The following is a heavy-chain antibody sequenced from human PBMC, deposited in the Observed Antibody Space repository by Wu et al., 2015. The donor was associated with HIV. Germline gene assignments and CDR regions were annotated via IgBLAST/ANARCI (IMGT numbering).Heavy chain of an antibody. CDR3: ASAYSTGWYSDY. J-gene: IGHJ4*01. D-gene: IGHD6-19*01. CDR2: FDPEDGET. Sequence: QVQLVQSGAEVKKPGASVKVSCKVSGYTLTELSMHWVRQAPGKGLEWMGGFDPEDGETIYAQKFQGRVTMTRDTSISTAYMELSRLKYDDTAVYYCASAYSTGWYSDYWGQGTLVTVSS. V-gene: IGHV1-24*01. CDR1: GYTLTELS.